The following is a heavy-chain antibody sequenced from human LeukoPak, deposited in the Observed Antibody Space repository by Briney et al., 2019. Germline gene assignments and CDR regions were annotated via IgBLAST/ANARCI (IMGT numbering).Heavy chain of an antibody. D-gene: IGHD3-16*02. CDR2: INHSGST. CDR1: GGSFSGYY. J-gene: IGHJ3*02. Sequence: SKTLSLTCAVYGGSFSGYYWSWIRQPPGKGLEWIGEINHSGSTNYNPSLKSRVTISVDTSKNQFSLKLSSVTAADTAVYYCARGGYDYVWGSYRYAFDIWGQGTMVTVSS. CDR3: ARGGYDYVWGSYRYAFDI. V-gene: IGHV4-34*01.